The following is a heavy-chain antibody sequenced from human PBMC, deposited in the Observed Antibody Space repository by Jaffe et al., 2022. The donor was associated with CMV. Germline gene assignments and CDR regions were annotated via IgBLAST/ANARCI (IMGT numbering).Heavy chain of an antibody. CDR1: GGSFSGYY. V-gene: IGHV4-34*01. D-gene: IGHD1-26*01. J-gene: IGHJ4*02. Sequence: QVQLQQWGAGLLKPSETLSLTCAVYGGSFSGYYWSWIRQPPGKGLEWIGEINHSGSTNYNPSLKSRVTISVDTSKNQFSLKLSSVTAADTAVYYCARVIMGVGATGVGYYFDYWGQGTLVTVSS. CDR2: INHSGST. CDR3: ARVIMGVGATGVGYYFDY.